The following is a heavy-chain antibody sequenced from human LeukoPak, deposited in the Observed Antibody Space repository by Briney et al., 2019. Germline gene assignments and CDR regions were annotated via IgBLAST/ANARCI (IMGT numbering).Heavy chain of an antibody. CDR2: TSVDGISK. D-gene: IGHD3-3*01. CDR3: ARASPLDYDFWSGYYHYYFDY. CDR1: GFTFSTYV. J-gene: IGHJ4*02. Sequence: GGSLRLSCAASGFTFSTYVMHWVRQAPGKGLEWVAGTSVDGISKYYADSAKGRFIISRDNSKNTLDLQMNSLRAEDTAVYYCARASPLDYDFWSGYYHYYFDYWGQGTLVTVSS. V-gene: IGHV3-30-3*01.